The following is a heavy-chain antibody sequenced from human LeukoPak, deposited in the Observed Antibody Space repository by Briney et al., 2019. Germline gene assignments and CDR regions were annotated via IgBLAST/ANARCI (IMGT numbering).Heavy chain of an antibody. D-gene: IGHD6-13*01. CDR2: IYYSGST. V-gene: IGHV4-39*01. CDR3: ARVAAAGTGIFVNFYYSMDI. CDR1: GFSFSSYE. Sequence: GSLRLSCAASGFSFSSYEMNWVRQPPGKGLEWIGSIYYSGSTYHNPSLKSRVTISVDASKNQFSLRLSSVTAADTAVYYCARVAAAGTGIFVNFYYSMDIWGKGTTVTISS. J-gene: IGHJ6*03.